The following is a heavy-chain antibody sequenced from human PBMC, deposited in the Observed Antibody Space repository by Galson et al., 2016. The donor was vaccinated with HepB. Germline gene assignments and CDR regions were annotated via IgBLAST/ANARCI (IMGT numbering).Heavy chain of an antibody. Sequence: SLRLSCAASGFMFSSYFMTWVRQAPGKGLQWVANIEKDGSEKNYVDSVKGRFTISRDNAKNSLYLQMNTLRAEDTAVYYCAREQWLIIRDHGGFDSWGQGTLVTVSS. CDR1: GFMFSSYF. V-gene: IGHV3-7*01. CDR2: IEKDGSEK. D-gene: IGHD6-19*01. CDR3: AREQWLIIRDHGGFDS. J-gene: IGHJ4*02.